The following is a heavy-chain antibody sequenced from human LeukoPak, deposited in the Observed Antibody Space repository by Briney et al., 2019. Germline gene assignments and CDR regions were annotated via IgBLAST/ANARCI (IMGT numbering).Heavy chain of an antibody. Sequence: SETLSLTCTVSAGSINNYYWSWIRQPPGKGLEWIGYIYYSGSTNYNPSLKSRVTISVDTSKKQVSLNLSSVTAADTAVYYCARGDDSGYYDYFDYWGQGALVTVSS. V-gene: IGHV4-59*01. CDR2: IYYSGST. CDR1: AGSINNYY. CDR3: ARGDDSGYYDYFDY. J-gene: IGHJ4*02. D-gene: IGHD3-22*01.